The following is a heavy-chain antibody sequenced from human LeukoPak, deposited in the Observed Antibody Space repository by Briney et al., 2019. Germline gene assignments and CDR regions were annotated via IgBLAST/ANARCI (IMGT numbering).Heavy chain of an antibody. D-gene: IGHD4-23*01. CDR2: IYASGST. Sequence: PAETLSLTCTVSGGSINSYYWSWLRQPAERGLECIGRIYASGSTTYNPSLRSRVAISMDTSKNQFSLRLTSVTAADTAVYYCTRDSGTTGVVKFDPWGQGILVTVSS. CDR3: TRDSGTTGVVKFDP. J-gene: IGHJ5*02. CDR1: GGSINSYY. V-gene: IGHV4-4*07.